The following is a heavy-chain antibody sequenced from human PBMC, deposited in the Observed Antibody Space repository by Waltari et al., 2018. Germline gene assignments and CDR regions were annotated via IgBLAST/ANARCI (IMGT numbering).Heavy chain of an antibody. J-gene: IGHJ4*02. Sequence: VQLVESGGGLVKPGGSLTLSCAASGFRFSTYSMNWVRQAPGKGLEWVSSISSSSSYIYYADSLKGRFTISRDNAKNSLYLQMNSLRAEDTAVYYCAGGPLLWFGELLPLDYWGQGTLVTVSS. CDR1: GFRFSTYS. CDR3: AGGPLLWFGELLPLDY. D-gene: IGHD3-10*01. V-gene: IGHV3-21*01. CDR2: ISSSSSYI.